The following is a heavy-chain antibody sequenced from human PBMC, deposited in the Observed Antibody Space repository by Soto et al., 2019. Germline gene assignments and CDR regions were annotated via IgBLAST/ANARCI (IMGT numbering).Heavy chain of an antibody. V-gene: IGHV3-30*18. J-gene: IGHJ4*02. D-gene: IGHD4-17*01. CDR2: ISHDGSNK. CDR3: AKDVLTVATTVDY. CDR1: GFTFSSYG. Sequence: GGSLRLSCAASGFTFSSYGMHWVRQAPGKGLEWVAVISHDGSNKYYADSVKGRFTISRDNSKNSLYLQMNSLRPEDTAVYYCAKDVLTVATTVDYWGQGTLVTVSS.